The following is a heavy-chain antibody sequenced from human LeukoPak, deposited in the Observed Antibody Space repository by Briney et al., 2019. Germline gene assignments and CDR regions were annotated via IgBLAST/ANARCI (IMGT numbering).Heavy chain of an antibody. D-gene: IGHD6-19*01. CDR1: GGSISSGGYY. Sequence: SETLSLTCTVSGGSISSGGYYWSWIRQHPGKGLEWIGYIYYSGSTNYNPSLKSRVTISVDTSKNQFSLKLSSVTAADTAVYYCARSVAGASYFQHWGQGTLVTVSS. CDR3: ARSVAGASYFQH. CDR2: IYYSGST. V-gene: IGHV4-61*08. J-gene: IGHJ1*01.